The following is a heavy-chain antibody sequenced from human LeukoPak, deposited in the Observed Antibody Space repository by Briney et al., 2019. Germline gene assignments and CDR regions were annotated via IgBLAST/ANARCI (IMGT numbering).Heavy chain of an antibody. V-gene: IGHV1-3*01. J-gene: IGHJ4*02. CDR3: ARFPIYGSGSPTYYFDY. CDR2: INAGNVDT. D-gene: IGHD3-10*01. CDR1: GHSFTNYA. Sequence: ASVKVSCTASGHSFTNYATHWVRQAPGQRLECRGWINAGNVDTKYSQNYQARVTITRDTSASTAYMELSSLRSEDTAVYYCARFPIYGSGSPTYYFDYWGQGTLVTVSS.